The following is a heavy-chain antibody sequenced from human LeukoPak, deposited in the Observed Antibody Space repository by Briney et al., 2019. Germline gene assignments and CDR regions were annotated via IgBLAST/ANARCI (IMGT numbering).Heavy chain of an antibody. CDR1: GGSFSGYY. J-gene: IGHJ6*02. D-gene: IGHD3-3*01. V-gene: IGHV4-34*01. CDR3: ARGSRAEYDFWSGYPSYYYYYGMDV. CDR2: INHSGST. Sequence: SETLSLTCAVYGGSFSGYYWSWIRQPPGKGLEWIGEINHSGSTNYNPSLKSRVTISVDTSKNQFSLKLSSVTAAATAVYYCARGSRAEYDFWSGYPSYYYYYGMDVWGQGTTVTVSS.